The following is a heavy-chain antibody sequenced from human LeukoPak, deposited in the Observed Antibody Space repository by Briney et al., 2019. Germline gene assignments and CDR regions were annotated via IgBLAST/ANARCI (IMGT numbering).Heavy chain of an antibody. CDR3: ATGVRDGILTGYYIDY. CDR2: IYYSGSN. D-gene: IGHD3-9*01. J-gene: IGHJ4*02. V-gene: IGHV4-59*01. Sequence: SETLSLTCTVSGGSISSYYWSWIRQPPGKGLEWIGYIYYSGSNKYNPSFESGVTISVDTSKNQFSLKLISVTAADTAVYYCATGVRDGILTGYYIDYWGRGTLVTVSS. CDR1: GGSISSYY.